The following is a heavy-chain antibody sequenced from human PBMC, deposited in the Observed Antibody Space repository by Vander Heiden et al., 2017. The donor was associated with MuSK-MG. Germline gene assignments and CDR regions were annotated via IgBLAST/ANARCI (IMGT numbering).Heavy chain of an antibody. CDR1: GYTFSSFY. V-gene: IGHV1-46*01. CDR3: ARDQLAYYYYGMDV. J-gene: IGHJ6*02. CDR2: INPNGGST. Sequence: QVQLVQSGAEVKKPGASLKVSCKASGYTFSSFYMHWVRQAPGQGLEWMGIINPNGGSTTYAQKFQGRVTMTTDTSTSTVYMEMSSLTSEDTAVYYCARDQLAYYYYGMDVWGQGTTVTVSS.